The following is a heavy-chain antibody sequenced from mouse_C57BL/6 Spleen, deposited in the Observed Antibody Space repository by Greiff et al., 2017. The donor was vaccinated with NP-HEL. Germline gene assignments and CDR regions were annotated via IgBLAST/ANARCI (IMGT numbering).Heavy chain of an antibody. CDR3: ARYYYGSSGYAMDY. Sequence: VQLQQSGPELVKPGASVKISCKASGYSFTGYYMHWVKQSHGNILDWIGYIYPYNGVSSYNQKFKGKATLTVDKSSSTAYMELRSLTSEDSAIYYCARYYYGSSGYAMDYWGQGTSVTVSS. CDR1: GYSFTGYY. CDR2: IYPYNGVS. V-gene: IGHV1-31*01. D-gene: IGHD1-1*01. J-gene: IGHJ4*01.